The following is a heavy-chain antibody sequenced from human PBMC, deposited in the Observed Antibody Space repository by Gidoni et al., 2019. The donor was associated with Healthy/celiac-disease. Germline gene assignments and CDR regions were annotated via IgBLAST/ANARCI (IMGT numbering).Heavy chain of an antibody. CDR3: ARGRYDYDSSGYSQDFDY. CDR1: GGSISSYY. V-gene: IGHV4-59*01. CDR2: IYYSGST. D-gene: IGHD3-22*01. J-gene: IGHJ4*02. Sequence: QVQLQESGPGLVKPSETLSLPCTGSGGSISSYYWSWSRQPPGKGLEWSGYIYYSGSTNYNPSRKSRVTISVDTSKNQFSLKLSSVTAADTAVYYCARGRYDYDSSGYSQDFDYWGQGTLVTVSS.